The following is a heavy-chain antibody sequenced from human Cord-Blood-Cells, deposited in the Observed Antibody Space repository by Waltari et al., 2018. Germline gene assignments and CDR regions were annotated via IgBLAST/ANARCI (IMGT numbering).Heavy chain of an antibody. D-gene: IGHD5-12*01. V-gene: IGHV3-23*01. J-gene: IGHJ4*02. Sequence: EAQLLESGGGLVQPGGSLRLSCAASRFTFSSYAMSWVRQAPGKVLGWVSAIGGSGGSTYYADSVKGRFTISRDNSKNTLYLQMNSLRAEDTAVYYCAKDRGLQFLFDYWGQGTLVTVSS. CDR2: IGGSGGST. CDR3: AKDRGLQFLFDY. CDR1: RFTFSSYA.